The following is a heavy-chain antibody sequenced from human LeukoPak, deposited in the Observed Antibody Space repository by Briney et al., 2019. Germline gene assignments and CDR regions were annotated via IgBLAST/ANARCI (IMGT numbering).Heavy chain of an antibody. CDR3: ARDKVGVGATTV. V-gene: IGHV4-31*03. Sequence: SQTLSLTCTVSGGSISSGGYYWSWIRQHPGKGLERIGYIYYSGSTYYNPSLKSRVTISVDTSKNQFSLKLSSVTAADTAVYYCARDKVGVGATTVWGQGTMATVSS. D-gene: IGHD1-26*01. CDR2: IYYSGST. J-gene: IGHJ3*01. CDR1: GGSISSGGYY.